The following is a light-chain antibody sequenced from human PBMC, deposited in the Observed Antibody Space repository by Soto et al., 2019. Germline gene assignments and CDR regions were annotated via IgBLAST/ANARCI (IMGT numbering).Light chain of an antibody. J-gene: IGKJ4*01. Sequence: EMVLTHSPGTLCWDGGESGTRWSTSSQSLRTNSLAWYQQKPGQAPRLLISGTSSRATGIPDRFSGIGSGTDFTLTISSLEPEDFAFYSCQQRNSWPLTFGGGTKVDIK. CDR1: QSLRTNS. CDR2: GTS. CDR3: QQRNSWPLT. V-gene: IGKV3D-20*02.